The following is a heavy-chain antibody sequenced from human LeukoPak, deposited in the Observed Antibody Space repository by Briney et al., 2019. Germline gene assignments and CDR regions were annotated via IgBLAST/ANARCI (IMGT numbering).Heavy chain of an antibody. Sequence: ASQTLSLTCTVSGGSISSGGHYWSWIRQHPGKGLEWLGYIYYSGSTYYNPSLKSRVTISVDTSKNQFSLKLSSVTAADTAVYYCARGQPGWFDPWGQGTLVTVSS. J-gene: IGHJ5*02. V-gene: IGHV4-31*03. CDR1: GGSISSGGHY. CDR2: IYYSGST. CDR3: ARGQPGWFDP.